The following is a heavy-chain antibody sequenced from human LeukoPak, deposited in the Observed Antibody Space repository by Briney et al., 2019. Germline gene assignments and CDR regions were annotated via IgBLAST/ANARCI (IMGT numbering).Heavy chain of an antibody. CDR2: IYPGDSDT. D-gene: IGHD2-2*02. CDR3: AIGGDSSTSCYRRFGY. V-gene: IGHV5-51*01. J-gene: IGHJ4*02. Sequence: GESLKISCQGSGYRFTSYWIGWVRQMPGKGLEWMGLIYPGDSDTRYSPSFQGQVTISADKSISTAYLQWSSLKASDTAMYYCAIGGDSSTSCYRRFGYWGQGTLVTVSS. CDR1: GYRFTSYW.